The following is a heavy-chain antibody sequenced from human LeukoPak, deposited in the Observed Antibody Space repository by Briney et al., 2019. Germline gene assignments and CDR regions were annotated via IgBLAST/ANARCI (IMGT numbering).Heavy chain of an antibody. Sequence: PGGSLRLSCAASGFTFSSYAMHWVRQAPGKGLEWVAVISYDGSNKYYADSVKGRFTISRDNSKNTLYLQMNSLRAEDTAIYYCAKDLRYSYDCWGQGTLVTVSS. CDR3: AKDLRYSYDC. CDR1: GFTFSSYA. D-gene: IGHD3-10*01. V-gene: IGHV3-30-3*01. J-gene: IGHJ4*02. CDR2: ISYDGSNK.